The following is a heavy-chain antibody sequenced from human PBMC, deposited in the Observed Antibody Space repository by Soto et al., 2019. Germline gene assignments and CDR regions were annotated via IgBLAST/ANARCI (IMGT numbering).Heavy chain of an antibody. CDR1: GGTFSSYA. V-gene: IGHV1-69*13. CDR2: IIPIFGTA. J-gene: IGHJ6*02. D-gene: IGHD5-18*01. Sequence: SVKVSCKASGGTFSSYAISWVRQAPGQGLEWMGGIIPIFGTANYAQKFQGRVTITADESTSTAYMELSSLRSEDTAVYYCARSTAMDPYYYYYGMDVWGQGTTVTVSS. CDR3: ARSTAMDPYYYYYGMDV.